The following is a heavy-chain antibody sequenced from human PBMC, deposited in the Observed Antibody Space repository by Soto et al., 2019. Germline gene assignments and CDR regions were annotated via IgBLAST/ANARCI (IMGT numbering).Heavy chain of an antibody. V-gene: IGHV3-53*01. CDR3: ARFSGYPNYYFDY. J-gene: IGHJ4*02. CDR2: IYSGGST. CDR1: GFTVSGNY. D-gene: IGHD5-18*01. Sequence: GVSQRLCWRAAGFTVSGNYRSWVRNAPGKGLEWVSVIYSGGSTYYADSVKGRFTISRDSSKNTLYLQMNSLRAEDTAVYYCARFSGYPNYYFDYWGQGTLVTVSS.